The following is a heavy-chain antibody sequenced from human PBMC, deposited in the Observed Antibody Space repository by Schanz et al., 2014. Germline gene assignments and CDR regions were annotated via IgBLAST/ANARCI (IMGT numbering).Heavy chain of an antibody. Sequence: EVQLVESGGGLVKPGGSLRLSCAASGFSFSDYSMSWVRQAPGKGLEWVSSIRSSSSNIYYADSVKGRFTISRDNAKNSLYLQMNSLRDEDTALYYGAKDLNRVATAPQSWGQGTLVTVSS. V-gene: IGHV3-21*04. J-gene: IGHJ5*02. CDR2: IRSSSSNI. CDR3: AKDLNRVATAPQS. CDR1: GFSFSDYS. D-gene: IGHD5-12*01.